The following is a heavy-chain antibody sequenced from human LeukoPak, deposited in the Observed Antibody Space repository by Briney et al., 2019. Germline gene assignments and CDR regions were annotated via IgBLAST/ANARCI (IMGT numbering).Heavy chain of an antibody. Sequence: GASVKVSCKASGYTFTSYGISWVRQAPGQGLERMGWNSAYNGNTNYAQKLQGRVTMATDTSTSTAYMELRSLRSDDTAVYYCARVVGSGSYSDYWGQGTLVTVSS. CDR2: NSAYNGNT. V-gene: IGHV1-18*01. D-gene: IGHD3-10*01. CDR1: GYTFTSYG. J-gene: IGHJ4*02. CDR3: ARVVGSGSYSDY.